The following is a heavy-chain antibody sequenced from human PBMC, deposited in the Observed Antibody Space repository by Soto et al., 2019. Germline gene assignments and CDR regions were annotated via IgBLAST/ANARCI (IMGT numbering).Heavy chain of an antibody. Sequence: AASVKVSCKVSGYTLTELSMHWVRQAPGKGLEWMGGFDPEDGETIYAQKFQGRVTMTEDTSTDTAYMELSSLRSEDTAVYYCATAGVNYYDSSGFDYWGQGTLVTVSS. J-gene: IGHJ4*02. CDR3: ATAGVNYYDSSGFDY. CDR2: FDPEDGET. D-gene: IGHD3-22*01. V-gene: IGHV1-24*01. CDR1: GYTLTELS.